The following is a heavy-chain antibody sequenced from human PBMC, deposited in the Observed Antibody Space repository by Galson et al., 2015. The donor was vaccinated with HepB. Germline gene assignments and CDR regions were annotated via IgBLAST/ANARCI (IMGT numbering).Heavy chain of an antibody. Sequence: SVKVSCKASGYTFSTYGITWVRQAPGQGLEWMGWISPYNRNTNYARKFQGRVTMTTDTFTSTAYMELRSLRSDDTAFYYCARGALVGVVGCCHNNWFAPWGKGTLVTASS. D-gene: IGHD2-15*01. CDR1: GYTFSTYG. CDR3: ARGALVGVVGCCHNNWFAP. V-gene: IGHV1-18*01. J-gene: IGHJ5*02. CDR2: ISPYNRNT.